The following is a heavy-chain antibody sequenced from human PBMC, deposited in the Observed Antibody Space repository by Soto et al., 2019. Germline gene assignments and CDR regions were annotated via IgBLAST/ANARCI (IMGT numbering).Heavy chain of an antibody. CDR3: AHTPYCSGGSCYSVVGY. J-gene: IGHJ4*02. CDR1: GFSLSTSGVG. D-gene: IGHD2-15*01. Sequence: QITLKESGPPLVKPTQTLTLTCTFSGFSLSTSGVGVGWIRQPPGKALEWLALIYWDDDKRYSPSLKSRLTITKDTSKNQVVLTMTNMDPVDTATYYCAHTPYCSGGSCYSVVGYWGQGTLVTVSS. V-gene: IGHV2-5*02. CDR2: IYWDDDK.